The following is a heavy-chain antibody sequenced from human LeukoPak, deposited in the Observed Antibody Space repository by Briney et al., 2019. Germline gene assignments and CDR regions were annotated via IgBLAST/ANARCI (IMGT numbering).Heavy chain of an antibody. CDR2: IKLDGTEK. D-gene: IGHD3-16*01. V-gene: IGHV3-7*05. J-gene: IGHJ4*02. CDR3: ASDRFYFGV. CDR1: GFIFSSYW. Sequence: GGSLRLSCAAAGFIFSSYWMHWVRQAPGKGLEWVANIKLDGTEKYYVDSVKGRFTISRDNAKNSLYLQMNSLRAEDTAVYYCASDRFYFGVWGQGTLVTVSS.